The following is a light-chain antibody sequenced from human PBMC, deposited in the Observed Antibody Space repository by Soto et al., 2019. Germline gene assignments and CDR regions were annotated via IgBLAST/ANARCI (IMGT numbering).Light chain of an antibody. Sequence: EIEMTQSPATLSVSPGARATLSCRASQSVSSNLAWYQQKPGQAPRLLTYSVSIRATGITARFSGSGSGTEFTLIISSLQSEDFAVYYCQQYYNWPPYTFGQGTKVEIK. CDR3: QQYYNWPPYT. CDR1: QSVSSN. J-gene: IGKJ2*01. V-gene: IGKV3-15*01. CDR2: SVS.